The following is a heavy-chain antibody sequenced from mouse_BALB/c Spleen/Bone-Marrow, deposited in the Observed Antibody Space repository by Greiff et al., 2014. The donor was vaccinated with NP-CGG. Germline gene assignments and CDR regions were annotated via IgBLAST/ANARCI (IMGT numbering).Heavy chain of an antibody. CDR3: ARRGSPYCFDY. D-gene: IGHD1-1*02. V-gene: IGHV1S29*02. CDR1: GYTFTDYN. Sequence: VQLQQSGPELVKPGASVKISCKASGYTFTDYNMHWMKQSHGKGLEWIGYIYPYNSGSGYNQKFKSKATLTVDNSSTTAYMELRSPTSEDSAVYYCARRGSPYCFDYWGQGTTLTVSS. J-gene: IGHJ2*01. CDR2: IYPYNSGS.